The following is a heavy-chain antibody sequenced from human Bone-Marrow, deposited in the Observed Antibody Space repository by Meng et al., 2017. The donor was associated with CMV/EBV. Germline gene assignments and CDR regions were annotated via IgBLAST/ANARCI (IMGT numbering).Heavy chain of an antibody. D-gene: IGHD5-18*01. CDR1: GGSISSSSYY. J-gene: IGHJ6*01. CDR3: ARGKSREIQLWFPYYYYYGMDV. Sequence: SETLSLTCTVSGGSISSSSYYWGWIRQPPGKGLEWIGSIYYSGSTYYNPSLKSRVTISVDTSKNQFSLKLSSVTAADTAVYYCARGKSREIQLWFPYYYYYGMDVWGQGPTVTFSS. V-gene: IGHV4-39*07. CDR2: IYYSGST.